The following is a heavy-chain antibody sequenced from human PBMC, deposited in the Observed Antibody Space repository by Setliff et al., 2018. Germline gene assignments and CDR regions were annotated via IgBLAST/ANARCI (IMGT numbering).Heavy chain of an antibody. J-gene: IGHJ4*02. CDR1: GFSFSIFW. CDR3: ARTCSGSGCYAGLES. D-gene: IGHD2-15*01. CDR2: IYSGGST. Sequence: QTGGSLRLSCAGSGFSFSIFWMSWVRQAPGKGLEWVSVIYSGGSTYYTDSVKGRFTISRDNSKNTLYLQMNSLRPEDTAVYYCARTCSGSGCYAGLESWGQGTPVTVSS. V-gene: IGHV3-66*02.